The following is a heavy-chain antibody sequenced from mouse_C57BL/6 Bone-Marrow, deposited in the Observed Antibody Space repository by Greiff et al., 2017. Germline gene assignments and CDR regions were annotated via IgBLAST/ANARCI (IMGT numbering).Heavy chain of an antibody. D-gene: IGHD1-1*01. J-gene: IGHJ4*01. CDR2: INPSTGGT. Sequence: EVKLMESGPELVKPGASVKISCKASGYSFTGYYMNWVKQSPEKSLEWIGEINPSTGGTTYNQKFKAKATLTVDKSSSTAYMQLKSLTSEDSAVYYCARVKYYGSSYYYYAMDDWGQGTSVTVSS. CDR3: ARVKYYGSSYYYYAMDD. V-gene: IGHV1-42*01. CDR1: GYSFTGYY.